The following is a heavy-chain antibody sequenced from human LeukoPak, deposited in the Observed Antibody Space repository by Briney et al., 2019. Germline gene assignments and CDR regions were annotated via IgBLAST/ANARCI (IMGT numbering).Heavy chain of an antibody. D-gene: IGHD5-18*01. CDR1: GGSISSYY. Sequence: SETLSLACTVSGGSISSYYWSWIRQPPGKGLEWIGYIYYSGSTNYNPSLKSRVTISVDTSKNQFSLKLSSVTAADTAVYYCARGRRGYSYGELDYWGQGTLVTVSS. V-gene: IGHV4-59*01. CDR3: ARGRRGYSYGELDY. J-gene: IGHJ4*02. CDR2: IYYSGST.